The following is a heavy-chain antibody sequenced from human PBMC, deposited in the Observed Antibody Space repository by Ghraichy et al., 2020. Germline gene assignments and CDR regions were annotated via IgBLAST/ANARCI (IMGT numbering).Heavy chain of an antibody. CDR2: LYYSGST. Sequence: SETLSLTCTVSGGSISSSSNYWGWIRQPPGQGLEWIGSLYYSGSTYYNPSLKSRVTISVDTSKNQFSLKLSSVTAADTAVYYCARGSGSFDFDYWGQGTLVTVAS. CDR3: ARGSGSFDFDY. V-gene: IGHV4-39*01. CDR1: GGSISSSSNY. J-gene: IGHJ4*02. D-gene: IGHD1-26*01.